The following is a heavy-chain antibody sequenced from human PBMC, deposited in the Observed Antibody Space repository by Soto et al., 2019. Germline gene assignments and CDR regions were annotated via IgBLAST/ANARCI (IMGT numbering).Heavy chain of an antibody. J-gene: IGHJ4*02. CDR2: ISGNGYSA. CDR3: AKDRKQLWSDFDY. CDR1: GFIFDDYA. V-gene: IGHV3-23*01. Sequence: LRLSCEASGFIFDDYAMTWVRQSPGKGLEWVSSISGNGYSAYYADSIKGRFTISRDKSRNTVSLQMDSLRAEDTAVYYCAKDRKQLWSDFDYWGQGTLVTVSS. D-gene: IGHD1-1*01.